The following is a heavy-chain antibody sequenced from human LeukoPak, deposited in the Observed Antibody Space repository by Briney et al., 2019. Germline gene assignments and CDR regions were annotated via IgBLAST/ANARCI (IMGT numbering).Heavy chain of an antibody. CDR3: AKGGYCSSSSCYYGWFEP. CDR2: ITGSGGST. J-gene: IGHJ5*02. D-gene: IGHD2-2*01. V-gene: IGHV3-23*01. Sequence: PGGSLRLSCAASGFTFSGYAMSWVRQAPGKGLEWVSGITGSGGSTYFADSVKGRFTISRDNSKNTLYLQMNSLRAEDTAVYYCAKGGYCSSSSCYYGWFEPWGQGTLVTVSS. CDR1: GFTFSGYA.